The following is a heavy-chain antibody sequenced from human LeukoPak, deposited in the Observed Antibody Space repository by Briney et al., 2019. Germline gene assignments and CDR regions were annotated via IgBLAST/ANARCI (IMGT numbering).Heavy chain of an antibody. CDR1: GYTFTSYY. CDR3: ARDQRILYSSSYRWFDP. CDR2: INPSGGST. D-gene: IGHD6-6*01. V-gene: IGHV1-46*01. Sequence: ASVKVSCKASGYTFTSYYMHWVRQAPGQGPEWMGIINPSGGSTSYAQKFQGRVTMTRDMSTSTVYMELSSLRSEDTAVYYCARDQRILYSSSYRWFDPWGQGTLVTVSS. J-gene: IGHJ5*02.